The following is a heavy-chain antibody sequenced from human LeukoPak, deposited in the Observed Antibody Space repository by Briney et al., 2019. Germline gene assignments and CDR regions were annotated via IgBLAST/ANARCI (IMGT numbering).Heavy chain of an antibody. J-gene: IGHJ4*02. CDR3: ASSLGGNQVN. V-gene: IGHV3-7*01. Sequence: PGGSLRLSCAASGFAFDKYWMGWVRQTPGKGLAWAANINQDGSETYYVDSVKGRFTISRDNAKSSLFLQMNSLRAEDTAVYYCASSLGGNQVNWGQGTLVTVSS. CDR1: GFAFDKYW. D-gene: IGHD4-23*01. CDR2: INQDGSET.